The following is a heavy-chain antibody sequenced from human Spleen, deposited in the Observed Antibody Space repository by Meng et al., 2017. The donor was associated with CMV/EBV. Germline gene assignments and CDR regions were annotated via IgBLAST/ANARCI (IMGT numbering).Heavy chain of an antibody. CDR3: AREVGEIVVLPAAIESYYYGSGSYSDY. J-gene: IGHJ4*02. CDR1: GFSVNTNH. V-gene: IGHV3-66*02. CDR2: IYSGGTR. Sequence: GGSLRLSCAASGFSVNTNHMTWVRQAPGKGLEWVSVIYSGGTRYYADSVEGRFTISRDNSKNTLYLQMNSLRPEDTAVYFCAREVGEIVVLPAAIESYYYGSGSYSDYWGQGILVTVSS. D-gene: IGHD2-2*02.